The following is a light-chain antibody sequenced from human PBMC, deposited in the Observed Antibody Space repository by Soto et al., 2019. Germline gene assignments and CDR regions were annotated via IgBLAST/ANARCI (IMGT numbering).Light chain of an antibody. CDR1: KLGDKY. CDR3: QAWDSSTVV. V-gene: IGLV3-1*01. CDR2: QDS. J-gene: IGLJ2*01. Sequence: ELTQPPSVSVSPGQTASITCSGDKLGDKYTCWYQQKPGQSPVLVIYQDSKRPSGIPERFSGSNSGNTATLTISGTQAMDEADYYCQAWDSSTVVFGGGTKLTVL.